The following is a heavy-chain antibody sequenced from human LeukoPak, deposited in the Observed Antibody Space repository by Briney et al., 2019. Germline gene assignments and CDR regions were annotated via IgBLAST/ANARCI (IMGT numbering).Heavy chain of an antibody. J-gene: IGHJ6*02. V-gene: IGHV4-31*11. Sequence: SETLSLTCAVSGGSISSSNWWSWVRQHPGKGLEWIGYIYYSGSTYYNPSLKSRVTISVDTSKNQFSLKLSSVTAADTAVYYCARDARSTFYYYYGMDVWGQGTTVTVSS. D-gene: IGHD2-2*01. CDR1: GGSISSSNW. CDR2: IYYSGST. CDR3: ARDARSTFYYYYGMDV.